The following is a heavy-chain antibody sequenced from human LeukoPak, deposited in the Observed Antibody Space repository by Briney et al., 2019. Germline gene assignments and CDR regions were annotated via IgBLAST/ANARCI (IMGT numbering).Heavy chain of an antibody. CDR3: ARSVGYYYDSSGYYYFDY. Sequence: PGGSLRLSCAASGFTFDDYGMSWVRQAPGKGLEWVSGINWNGGSTGYADSVKGRFTISRDNAKNSLYLQMNSLGAEDTALYYCARSVGYYYDSSGYYYFDYWGQGTLVTVSS. V-gene: IGHV3-20*04. D-gene: IGHD3-22*01. J-gene: IGHJ4*02. CDR2: INWNGGST. CDR1: GFTFDDYG.